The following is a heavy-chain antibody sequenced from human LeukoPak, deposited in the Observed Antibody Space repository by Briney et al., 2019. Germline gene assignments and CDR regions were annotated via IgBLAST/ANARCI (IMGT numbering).Heavy chain of an antibody. J-gene: IGHJ4*02. V-gene: IGHV4-61*01. CDR2: IYYSGST. CDR3: GTGYSTAAY. D-gene: IGHD5-12*01. Sequence: NPSETLSLTCTVSGGSISSGSYYWSWIRQPPGKGLEWIGYIYYSGSTNYNPSLKSRVTISVDTSKNQFSLKLSSVTAADTAVYYCGTGYSTAAYWGQGTLVTVSS. CDR1: GGSISSGSYY.